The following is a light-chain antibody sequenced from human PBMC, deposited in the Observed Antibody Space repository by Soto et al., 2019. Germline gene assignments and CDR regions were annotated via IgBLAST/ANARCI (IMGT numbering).Light chain of an antibody. J-gene: IGKJ2*01. Sequence: LILTQSPGTLSLSPGERATLSCRASESVRNNSLAWYQQHPDQAPRLLIFGASSRATGIPDRFTGTGSGADFSLTISRLEPDDSAVYFCHHYGYGADTFGQGTKLEIK. V-gene: IGKV3-20*01. CDR2: GAS. CDR3: HHYGYGADT. CDR1: ESVRNNS.